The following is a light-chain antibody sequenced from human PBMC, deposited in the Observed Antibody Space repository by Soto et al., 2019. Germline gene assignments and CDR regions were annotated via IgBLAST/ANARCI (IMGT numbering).Light chain of an antibody. CDR1: QSVSSY. CDR2: DAS. V-gene: IGKV3-11*01. Sequence: EIVLTQSPATLSLSPGERATLSCRTSQSVSSYFAWYQQKPGRAPRLLIYDASNRDTGIPARFLGSGSGKDFTLTISSQEPEDFAVYYCQQRSNWPITFGQGTRLEIK. CDR3: QQRSNWPIT. J-gene: IGKJ5*01.